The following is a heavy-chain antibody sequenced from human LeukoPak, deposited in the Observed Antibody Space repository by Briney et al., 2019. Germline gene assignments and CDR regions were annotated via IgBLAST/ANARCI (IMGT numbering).Heavy chain of an antibody. V-gene: IGHV3-30*02. Sequence: PGGSLRLSCAASGFTFSSYGMHWVRQAPGKGLEWVAFIRYDGSNKYYADSVKGRFTISRDNSKNTLYLQMNSLRAEDTAVYYCAKSAYYYDSSGYYYYYYMDVWGQRDHGHRLL. CDR2: IRYDGSNK. D-gene: IGHD3-22*01. CDR3: AKSAYYYDSSGYYYYYYMDV. J-gene: IGHJ6*03. CDR1: GFTFSSYG.